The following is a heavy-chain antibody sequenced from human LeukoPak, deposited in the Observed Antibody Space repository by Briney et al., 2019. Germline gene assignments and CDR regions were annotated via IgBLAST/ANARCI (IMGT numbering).Heavy chain of an antibody. CDR3: AREKTFYNILTGYKRGGYYFDY. CDR2: ISSSSSYI. J-gene: IGHJ4*02. Sequence: PGGSLRLSCAASGFTFSSYSMNWVRQAPGKGLEWVSSISSSSSYIYYADSVKGRFTISRDNAKSSLYLQMNSLRAEDTAVYYCAREKTFYNILTGYKRGGYYFDYWGQGILVTVSS. D-gene: IGHD3-9*01. CDR1: GFTFSSYS. V-gene: IGHV3-21*01.